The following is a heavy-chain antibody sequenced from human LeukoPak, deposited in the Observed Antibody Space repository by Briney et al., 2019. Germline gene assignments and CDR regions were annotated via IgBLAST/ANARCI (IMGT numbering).Heavy chain of an antibody. J-gene: IGHJ5*02. D-gene: IGHD3-3*01. CDR1: GGSISSYY. CDR3: ARGGYDFWSGSKNWFDP. V-gene: IGHV4-59*01. CDR2: IYYSGST. Sequence: TSETLSLXCTVSGGSISSYYWSWIRQPPGKGLEWIGYIYYSGSTNYNPSLKSRVTISVDTSKNQFSLKLSSVTAADTAVYYCARGGYDFWSGSKNWFDPWGQGTLVTVSS.